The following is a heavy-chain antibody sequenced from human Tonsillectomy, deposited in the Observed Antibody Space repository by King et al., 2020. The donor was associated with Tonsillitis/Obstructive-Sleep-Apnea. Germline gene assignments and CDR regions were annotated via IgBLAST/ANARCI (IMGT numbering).Heavy chain of an antibody. CDR2: IYYSGST. J-gene: IGHJ3*02. CDR3: AREKRYCTIGVWQDAFDI. CDR1: GGSISSYY. Sequence: QLQESGPGLVKPSETLSLTCTVSGGSISSYYWSWIRQPPGRGLEWIGYIYYSGSTNYNPSLKSRVTISVDTSKNQFSLKLSPVTAADTAVYYFAREKRYCTIGVWQDAFDIWGQGTMVTVAS. D-gene: IGHD2-8*01. V-gene: IGHV4-59*01.